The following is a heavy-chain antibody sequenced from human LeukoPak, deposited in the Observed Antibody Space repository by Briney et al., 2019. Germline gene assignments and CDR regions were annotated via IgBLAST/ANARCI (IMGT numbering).Heavy chain of an antibody. CDR1: GFTFSSYA. Sequence: GGSLRLSCAASGFTFSSYAMHWVRQAPGKGLEWVAVISYDGSNKYYADSVKGRFTISRDNSKNTLYLQMNSLRAEDTAVYYCARDGGTGIPFDYWGQGTLVTVSS. CDR3: ARDGGTGIPFDY. J-gene: IGHJ4*02. CDR2: ISYDGSNK. D-gene: IGHD1-1*01. V-gene: IGHV3-30-3*01.